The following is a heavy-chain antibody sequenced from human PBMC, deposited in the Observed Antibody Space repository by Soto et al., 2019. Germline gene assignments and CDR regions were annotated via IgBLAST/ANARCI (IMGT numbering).Heavy chain of an antibody. V-gene: IGHV4-31*03. J-gene: IGHJ4*02. Sequence: QVQLQESGPGLVKPSQTLSLTCTVSGGSISSGGYYWSWIRQHPGKGPEWIGYIYYSGSTYYNSSLKSRVTISVDTSKNQFSLKLSSVTAADTAVYYCARDTVTEGSYFDYWGQGTLVTVSS. CDR1: GGSISSGGYY. CDR3: ARDTVTEGSYFDY. CDR2: IYYSGST. D-gene: IGHD4-17*01.